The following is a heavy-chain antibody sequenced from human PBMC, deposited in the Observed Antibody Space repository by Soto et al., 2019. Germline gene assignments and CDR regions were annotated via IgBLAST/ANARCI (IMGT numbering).Heavy chain of an antibody. V-gene: IGHV4-39*01. CDR3: ARRVTYREYFDY. D-gene: IGHD2-21*02. CDR1: GDFISSTVYC. Sequence: QLQLQESCPGLVKPSETLSLTCSVPGDFISSTVYCLDWIRQPPGKGLEWIGSICHRGIMFYSPSLRSRVTMSVDTSRLQFSLKLSPVIAADTAVYNCARRVTYREYFDYWGQGTLVTVSS. J-gene: IGHJ4*02. CDR2: ICHRGIM.